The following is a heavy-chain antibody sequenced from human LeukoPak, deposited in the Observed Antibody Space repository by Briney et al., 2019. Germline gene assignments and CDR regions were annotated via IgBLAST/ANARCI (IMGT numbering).Heavy chain of an antibody. D-gene: IGHD6-13*01. CDR3: GRQDIAAAGLALDY. CDR1: GYSFTSYW. Sequence: GESLKISCRGSGYSFTSYWIGWVRQMPGKGLEWVGIIYCGDSDTRYSPSFQGHVTISADKSVTTVYLQWSSLKASDTAMYYCGRQDIAAAGLALDYWGQGTLVTVSS. CDR2: IYCGDSDT. V-gene: IGHV5-51*01. J-gene: IGHJ4*02.